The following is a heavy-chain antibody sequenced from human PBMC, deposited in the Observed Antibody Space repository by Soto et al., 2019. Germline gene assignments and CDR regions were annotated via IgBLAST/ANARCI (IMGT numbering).Heavy chain of an antibody. D-gene: IGHD4-17*01. CDR1: GFTFSDYL. V-gene: IGHV3-7*01. J-gene: IGHJ6*03. CDR2: IKQDGSEK. CDR3: ARDLEHTVRWYYSYYCRDF. Sequence: EVQLVESGGGLVQPGGSLRLSCAASGFTFSDYLMSWARQAPGKGLEWVANIKQDGSEKYYVDSVKGRFTVSRDNAGNSPFLQMNRLGAEDTAVYYCARDLEHTVRWYYSYYCRDFWVGESTVTV.